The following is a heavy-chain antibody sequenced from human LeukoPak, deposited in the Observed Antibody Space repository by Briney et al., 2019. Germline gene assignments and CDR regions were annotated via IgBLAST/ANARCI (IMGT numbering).Heavy chain of an antibody. CDR2: ISSGSSYI. J-gene: IGHJ5*02. Sequence: GSLGLSCSASGFTFSSYSMNWVRQAPGEGLELVSSISSGSSYIYYADSVKGRFTISRDNGKNSLYLQMNSLRDEDTAVYYCARDGPKYCSNGVCYAPVDPWGQGTLVTVSS. CDR3: ARDGPKYCSNGVCYAPVDP. CDR1: GFTFSSYS. D-gene: IGHD2-8*01. V-gene: IGHV3-21*01.